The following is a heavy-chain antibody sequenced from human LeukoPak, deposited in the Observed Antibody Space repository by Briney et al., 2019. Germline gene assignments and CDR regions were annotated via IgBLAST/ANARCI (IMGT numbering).Heavy chain of an antibody. D-gene: IGHD3-22*01. CDR1: GGTFSSYA. V-gene: IGHV1-69*05. CDR2: IIPIFGTP. CDR3: AREIPTYYYEVYYFDY. J-gene: IGHJ4*02. Sequence: SVKVSCKASGGTFSSYAISWVRQAPGQGLEWMGRIIPIFGTPNYAQKSQGGATFTTNESTSTAYMELSSRTSEHPAVFYCAREIPTYYYEVYYFDYWCQGALVTDSS.